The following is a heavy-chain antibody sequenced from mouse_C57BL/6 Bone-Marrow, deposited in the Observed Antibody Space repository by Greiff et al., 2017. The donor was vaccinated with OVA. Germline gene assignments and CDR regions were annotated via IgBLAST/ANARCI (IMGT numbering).Heavy chain of an antibody. V-gene: IGHV2-2*01. CDR3: ANYYGSSYGFAY. J-gene: IGHJ3*01. Sequence: VKLVESGPGLVQPSQSLSITCTVSGFSLTSYGVHWVRQSPGKGLEWLGVIWSGGSTDYNAAFISRLSISKDNSKSQVFFKMNSLQADDTAIYYCANYYGSSYGFAYWGQGTLVTVSA. CDR1: GFSLTSYG. D-gene: IGHD1-1*01. CDR2: IWSGGST.